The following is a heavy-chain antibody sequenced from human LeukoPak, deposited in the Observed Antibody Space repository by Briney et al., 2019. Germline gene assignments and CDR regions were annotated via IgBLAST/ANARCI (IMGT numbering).Heavy chain of an antibody. D-gene: IGHD3-10*01. CDR3: ATSYGSGSYYTQSYYYYGMDV. V-gene: IGHV1-18*04. Sequence: ASVKVSCKASGYTFTSYAISWVRQAPGQGLEWMGWISAYNGNTNYAQKLQGRVTMTTDTSTSTAYMELRSLRSDDTAVYYCATSYGSGSYYTQSYYYYGMDVWGKGTTVTVSS. CDR1: GYTFTSYA. J-gene: IGHJ6*04. CDR2: ISAYNGNT.